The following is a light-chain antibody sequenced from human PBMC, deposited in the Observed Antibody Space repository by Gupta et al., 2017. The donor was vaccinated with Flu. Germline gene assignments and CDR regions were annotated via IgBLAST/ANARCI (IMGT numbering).Light chain of an antibody. CDR2: AVT. CDR3: CSHRSDRVYV. Sequence: QSALIQPASVSGSPGQSITISCTGTSSDVGGYNYVAWYQPPPAKTPKLMIYAVTNRPSGVLNRFSCSKSGNTASLTISGLQAEDEADYYCCSHRSDRVYVFGSGTKVTV. J-gene: IGLJ1*01. V-gene: IGLV2-14*01. CDR1: SSDVGGYNY.